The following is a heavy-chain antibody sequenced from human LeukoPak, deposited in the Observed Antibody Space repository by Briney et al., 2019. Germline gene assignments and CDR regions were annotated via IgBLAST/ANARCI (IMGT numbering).Heavy chain of an antibody. CDR3: ARAPPDYGDYDNWFDP. D-gene: IGHD4-17*01. J-gene: IGHJ5*02. CDR2: IIPILGIA. V-gene: IGHV1-69*04. Sequence: SVKVSCKASGGTFSSYAISWVRQAPGPGLEWMGRIIPILGIANYAQKFQGRVTITADKSTSTAYMELSSLRSEDTAVYYCARAPPDYGDYDNWFDPWGEGTLVTVSS. CDR1: GGTFSSYA.